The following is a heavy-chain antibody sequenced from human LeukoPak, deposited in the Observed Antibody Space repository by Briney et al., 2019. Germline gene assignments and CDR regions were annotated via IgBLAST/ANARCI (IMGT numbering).Heavy chain of an antibody. D-gene: IGHD1-26*01. CDR3: AKGRALVGGTTRSYDS. CDR1: GFTFSSYS. V-gene: IGHV3-23*01. Sequence: GGSLRLSCAASGFTFSSYSMSWVRQAPGKGLEWVSVISGSGGDTFYADSVKGRFTISRDNSKNTLYLQMNSLRVEDTAVYYCAKGRALVGGTTRSYDSWGQGTLVTVSS. J-gene: IGHJ5*02. CDR2: ISGSGGDT.